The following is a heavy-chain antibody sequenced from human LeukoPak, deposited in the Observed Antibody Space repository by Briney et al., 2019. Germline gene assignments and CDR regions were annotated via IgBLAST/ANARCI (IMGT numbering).Heavy chain of an antibody. D-gene: IGHD6-13*01. Sequence: ASVKVSCKASGYTFTGYYMHWVRQAPGQGLEWMGWINPNSGGTNYAQKFQGRVTMTRNTSISTAYMELSSLRSEDTAVYYCARGLRGKAKRGGCYFDYWGQGTLVTVSS. J-gene: IGHJ4*02. CDR2: INPNSGGT. V-gene: IGHV1-2*02. CDR3: ARGLRGKAKRGGCYFDY. CDR1: GYTFTGYY.